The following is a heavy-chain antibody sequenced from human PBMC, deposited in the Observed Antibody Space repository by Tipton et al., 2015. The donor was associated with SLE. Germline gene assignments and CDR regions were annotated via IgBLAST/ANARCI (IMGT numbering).Heavy chain of an antibody. Sequence: TLSLTCAVYGGSFSGYYWSWIRQPPGKGLEWIGEINHSGSTNYNPSLQSRVTISVDTSKNQFSLKLSSVTAADTAVYYCARGNDYYYGMDVWGQGTTVTVSS. CDR1: GGSFSGYY. CDR3: ARGNDYYYGMDV. J-gene: IGHJ6*02. CDR2: INHSGST. V-gene: IGHV4-34*01.